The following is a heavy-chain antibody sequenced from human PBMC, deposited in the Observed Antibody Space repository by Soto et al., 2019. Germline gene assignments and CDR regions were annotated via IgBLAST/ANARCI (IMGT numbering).Heavy chain of an antibody. CDR3: AKTVVMVRGVIITGDAFDI. CDR1: GGSISSSGYY. J-gene: IGHJ3*02. Sequence: PSETLSLTCTVSGGSISSSGYYWSWIRQHPGKGLEWIGYIYYSGSTYYNPSLKSRVTISVDTSKNQFSLKLSSVTAVDTAVYYCAKTVVMVRGVIITGDAFDIWGQGTMVTASS. CDR2: IYYSGST. V-gene: IGHV4-31*03. D-gene: IGHD3-10*01.